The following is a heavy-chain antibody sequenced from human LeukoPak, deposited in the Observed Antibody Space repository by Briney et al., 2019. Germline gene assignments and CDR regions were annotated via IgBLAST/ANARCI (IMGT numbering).Heavy chain of an antibody. CDR1: GYSVISDW. J-gene: IGHJ4*02. Sequence: GESLKISCKGSGYSVISDWIGWVRQMPGKGLEWMGIINLGDSDTRYSPSCQGQVTFSADKSISTAYLQWSSLKASDTAMYYCARHKSKEGGSYHFDYWGQGTLVTVSS. CDR3: ARHKSKEGGSYHFDY. V-gene: IGHV5-51*01. CDR2: INLGDSDT. D-gene: IGHD2-15*01.